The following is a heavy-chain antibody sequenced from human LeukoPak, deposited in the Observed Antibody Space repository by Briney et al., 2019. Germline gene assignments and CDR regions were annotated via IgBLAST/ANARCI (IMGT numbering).Heavy chain of an antibody. D-gene: IGHD6-19*01. CDR3: AREDAVSSDDAFDL. CDR1: DGSINTISDY. CDR2: VYYTGST. V-gene: IGHV4-39*07. Sequence: SETLSLTCSVSDGSINTISDYWGWVRQPPGKGLEWIGSVYYTGSTYYNAPFKSRVTISIDTSKNQFSLSLSAVTAADTAMYYCAREDAVSSDDAFDLWGQGTMVTVSS. J-gene: IGHJ3*01.